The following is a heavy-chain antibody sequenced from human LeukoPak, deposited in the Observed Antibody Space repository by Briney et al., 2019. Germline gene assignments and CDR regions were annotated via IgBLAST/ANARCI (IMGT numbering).Heavy chain of an antibody. CDR3: AKPHIVVVPAAISGYYFDY. CDR1: GFTFSSYA. Sequence: GGSLRLSCAASGFTFSSYAMSWVRQAPGKGLEWVSAISGSGGSTYYADSVKSRFTISRDNSKNTLYLQMNSLRAEDTAVYYCAKPHIVVVPAAISGYYFDYWGQGTQVTVSS. V-gene: IGHV3-23*01. D-gene: IGHD2-2*01. J-gene: IGHJ4*02. CDR2: ISGSGGST.